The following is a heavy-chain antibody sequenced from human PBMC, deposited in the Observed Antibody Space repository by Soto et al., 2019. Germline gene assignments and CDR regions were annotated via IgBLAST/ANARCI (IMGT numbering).Heavy chain of an antibody. V-gene: IGHV3-48*02. J-gene: IGHJ4*02. CDR2: ISSSSSTI. CDR3: ASDLWFGDNY. CDR1: GFTFSYYS. D-gene: IGHD3-10*01. Sequence: EVQLVESGGGLVQPGGSLRLSCTASGFTFSYYSMNWVRQAPGKGLEWVSYISSSSSTIYYADSVKGRFTISRDNAKNSLCLRMNSLGDEDTAVYYGASDLWFGDNYWCQGTLVTVSS.